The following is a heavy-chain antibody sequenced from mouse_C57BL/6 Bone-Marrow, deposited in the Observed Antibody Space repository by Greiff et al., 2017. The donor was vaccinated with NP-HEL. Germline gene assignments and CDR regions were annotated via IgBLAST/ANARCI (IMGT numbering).Heavy chain of an antibody. CDR3: ARSRITTVQD. V-gene: IGHV1-81*01. D-gene: IGHD1-1*01. CDR2: IYPSSGNT. J-gene: IGHJ2*01. Sequence: QVQLQQSGAELARPGASVKMSCKASGYTFTSYGISWVKQRPGQGLEWIGEIYPSSGNTYYNEKFKGKATLTADKSSSTAYMELRSLTSEDSAVYFCARSRITTVQDWGQGTTLTVAS. CDR1: GYTFTSYG.